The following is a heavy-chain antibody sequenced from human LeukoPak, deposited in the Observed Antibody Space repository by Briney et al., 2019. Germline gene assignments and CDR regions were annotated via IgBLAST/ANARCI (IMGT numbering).Heavy chain of an antibody. CDR1: GFTFSGSA. V-gene: IGHV3-73*01. Sequence: GGSLRLSCAASGFTFSGSAMHWVRQACGKGLEWVGRIRSKANSYATAYAASVKGKFTISRDDSKNTAYLQMNSLKTEDTAVYYCTREGYYYDRSGYANFDYWGQGTLVTVSS. J-gene: IGHJ4*02. CDR3: TREGYYYDRSGYANFDY. D-gene: IGHD3-22*01. CDR2: IRSKANSYAT.